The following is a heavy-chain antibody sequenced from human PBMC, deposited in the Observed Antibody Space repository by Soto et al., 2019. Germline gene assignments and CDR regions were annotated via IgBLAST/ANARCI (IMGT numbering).Heavy chain of an antibody. D-gene: IGHD3-10*01. CDR3: ARHPPVGFGEPRWFDP. CDR1: GGSISSSSYY. J-gene: IGHJ5*02. CDR2: IYYSGST. V-gene: IGHV4-39*01. Sequence: SETLSLTCTVSGGSISSSSYYWGWIRQPPGKGLEWIGSIYYSGSTYYNPSLKSRVTISVDTSKNQFSLKLSSVTAADTAVYYCARHPPVGFGEPRWFDPWGQGTLVTVSS.